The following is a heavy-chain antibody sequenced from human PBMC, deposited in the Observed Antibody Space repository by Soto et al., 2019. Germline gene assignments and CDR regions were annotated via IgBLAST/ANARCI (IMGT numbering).Heavy chain of an antibody. CDR3: ARGGVVGATDFDY. D-gene: IGHD1-26*01. CDR2: IIAYNNKT. V-gene: IGHV1-18*01. J-gene: IGHJ4*02. CDR1: GGSFSSYS. Sequence: ASVKVSCKASGGSFSSYSISWVRQAPGQGLEWMGRIIAYNNKTNYAQKFQGRVTMTTDTSTSTAYMELRSLRSDDTAVYYCARGGVVGATDFDYWGQGTLVTVSS.